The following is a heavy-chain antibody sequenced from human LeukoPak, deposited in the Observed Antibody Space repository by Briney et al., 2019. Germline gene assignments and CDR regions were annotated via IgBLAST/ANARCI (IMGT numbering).Heavy chain of an antibody. J-gene: IGHJ6*03. CDR1: GDSISSHY. D-gene: IGHD1-14*01. CDR3: ARDTRMSYFYMDV. CDR2: PYYSGST. V-gene: IGHV4-59*11. Sequence: SETLSLTCTVSGDSISSHYWSWIRQPPGKGLEWIGYPYYSGSTKYNPSLKSRVTISVDTSKNQFSLKLSSVTAADTAVYYCARDTRMSYFYMDVWGKGTTVTVSS.